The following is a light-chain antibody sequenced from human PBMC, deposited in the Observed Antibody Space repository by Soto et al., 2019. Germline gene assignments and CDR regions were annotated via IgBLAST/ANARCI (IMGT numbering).Light chain of an antibody. CDR3: QQSDFYSPWT. V-gene: IGKV1-5*01. Sequence: DVQMTQSPSTLSASLGDKVTITCRTSHSLINGLAWYQQKPGKAPKVLIHDVSDLESGVPSRFSGSGSETEFTLTINSLQPDDLATYYCQQSDFYSPWTFGPGTKVDIK. CDR2: DVS. CDR1: HSLING. J-gene: IGKJ1*01.